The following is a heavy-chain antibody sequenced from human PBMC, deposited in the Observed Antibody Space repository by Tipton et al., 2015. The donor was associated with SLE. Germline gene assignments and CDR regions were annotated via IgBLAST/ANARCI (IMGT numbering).Heavy chain of an antibody. CDR1: GGSISRGIYY. V-gene: IGHV4-61*09. D-gene: IGHD6-19*01. Sequence: TLSLTCTVSGGSISRGIYYWSWIRQPAGKGLEWIGHIYPSGDTNYNPSLKSRVAISVDTSKNQFSLSLNSVTAADTAVYYCARGVRIAVVKGWYFDLWGRGTLVTVSS. J-gene: IGHJ2*01. CDR2: IYPSGDT. CDR3: ARGVRIAVVKGWYFDL.